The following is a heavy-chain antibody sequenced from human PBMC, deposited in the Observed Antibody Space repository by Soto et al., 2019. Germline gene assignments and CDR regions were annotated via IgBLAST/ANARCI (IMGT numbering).Heavy chain of an antibody. CDR3: ARDPVAVRLLGVYYYGMDV. V-gene: IGHV4-59*12. J-gene: IGHJ6*02. D-gene: IGHD6-6*01. CDR2: IYYSGST. CDR1: GGSISSYY. Sequence: SETLSLTCTVSGGSISSYYWSWIRQPPGKGLEWIGYIYYSGSTNYNPSLKSRVTISVDTSKNQFSLKLSSVTAADTAVYYCARDPVAVRLLGVYYYGMDVWGQGTTVTVSS.